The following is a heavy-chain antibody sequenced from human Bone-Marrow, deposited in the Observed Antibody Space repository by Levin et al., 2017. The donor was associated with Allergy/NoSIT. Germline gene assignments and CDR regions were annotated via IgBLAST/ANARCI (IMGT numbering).Heavy chain of an antibody. CDR2: IWYDGSNK. CDR1: GFTFSSYG. J-gene: IGHJ4*02. Sequence: PSGGSLRLSCAASGFTFSSYGMHWVRQAPGKGLEWVAVIWYDGSNKYYADSVKGRFTISRDNSKNTLYLQMNSLRAEDTAVYYCARDWVTGNGLQRSLEVDYWGQGTLVTVSS. CDR3: ARDWVTGNGLQRSLEVDY. V-gene: IGHV3-33*01. D-gene: IGHD1-1*01.